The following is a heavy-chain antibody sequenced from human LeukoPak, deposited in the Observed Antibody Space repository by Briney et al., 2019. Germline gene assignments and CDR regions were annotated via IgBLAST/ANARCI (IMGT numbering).Heavy chain of an antibody. D-gene: IGHD6-6*01. V-gene: IGHV3-11*01. J-gene: IGHJ4*02. CDR3: AKDRKEYSSSSCFDY. CDR2: ISSSGSTI. Sequence: GGSLRLSCAASGFTFSDYYMSWIRQAPGKGLEWVSYISSSGSTIYYADSVKGRFTISRDNSKNTLYLQMNSLRAEDTAVYYCAKDRKEYSSSSCFDYWGQGTLVTVSS. CDR1: GFTFSDYY.